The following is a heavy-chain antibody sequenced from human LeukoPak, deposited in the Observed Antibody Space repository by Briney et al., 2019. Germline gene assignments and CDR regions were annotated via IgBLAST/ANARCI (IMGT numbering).Heavy chain of an antibody. CDR3: ASLTPGGPFGF. CDR1: DGSISSYY. Sequence: SETLSLTCTVSDGSISSYYWTWIRQPPGKGLEYIGYIHYSGNTNYNPSLKSRVTTSVDTSKNQVSLKLSSVIAADTAVYYCASLTPGGPFGFWGQGTLVTVSS. CDR2: IHYSGNT. V-gene: IGHV4-59*01. J-gene: IGHJ4*02. D-gene: IGHD3-16*01.